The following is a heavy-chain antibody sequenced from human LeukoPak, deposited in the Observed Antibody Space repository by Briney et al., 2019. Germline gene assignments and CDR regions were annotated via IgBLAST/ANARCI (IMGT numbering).Heavy chain of an antibody. J-gene: IGHJ6*03. CDR1: GFTFSSYS. Sequence: PGGSLRLSCAASGFTFSSYSMNRVRQAPGKGLEWVSYISSSSSTIYYADSVKGRFTISRDNSKNTLYLQMNSLRAGDTAVYYCAKVGIAVAGNYYYYYMDVWGKGTRSPSP. CDR2: ISSSSSTI. CDR3: AKVGIAVAGNYYYYYMDV. D-gene: IGHD6-19*01. V-gene: IGHV3-48*01.